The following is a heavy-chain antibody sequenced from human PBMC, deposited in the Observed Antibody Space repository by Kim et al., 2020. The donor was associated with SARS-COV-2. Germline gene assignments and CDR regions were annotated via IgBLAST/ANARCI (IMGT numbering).Heavy chain of an antibody. CDR3: ARLEGMVRGVIMYGPAWFDP. D-gene: IGHD3-10*01. CDR2: IYYSGST. V-gene: IGHV4-39*01. Sequence: SETLSLTCTVSGGSISSSSYYWGWIRQPPGKGLEWIGSIYYSGSTYYNPSLKSRVTISVDTSKNQFSLKLSSVTAADTAVYYCARLEGMVRGVIMYGPAWFDPWGQGTLVTVSS. CDR1: GGSISSSSYY. J-gene: IGHJ5*02.